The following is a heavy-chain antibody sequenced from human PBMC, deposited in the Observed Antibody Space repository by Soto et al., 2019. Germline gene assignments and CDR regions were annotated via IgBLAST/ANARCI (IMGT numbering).Heavy chain of an antibody. V-gene: IGHV4-38-2*02. CDR3: AREKVGTTFFDT. J-gene: IGHJ4*02. CDR2: IYPSVSS. D-gene: IGHD2-21*02. CDR1: GFAISRGYY. Sequence: PSETLSLTCSVSGFAISRGYYWSWVRQPPGKGLEWIGSIYPSVSSYHNPSLATRLGLSIDASKNQSTLNLTSVTAADTALYFCAREKVGTTFFDTWGQGIQVTVSS.